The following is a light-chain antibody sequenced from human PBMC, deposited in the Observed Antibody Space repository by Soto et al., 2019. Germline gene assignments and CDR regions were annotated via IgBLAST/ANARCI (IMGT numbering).Light chain of an antibody. V-gene: IGKV1-39*01. CDR3: QQSLTTPPT. CDR2: ESS. Sequence: DIHLTQSPSSLSASVGDTVSITCRASQSITIYLNWYQQKPGKAPTLLIYESSNLQSVVPSRFSASGSGTDFLLTISSLQPEDFATYYCQQSLTTPPTFGQGTKAEMK. CDR1: QSITIY. J-gene: IGKJ1*01.